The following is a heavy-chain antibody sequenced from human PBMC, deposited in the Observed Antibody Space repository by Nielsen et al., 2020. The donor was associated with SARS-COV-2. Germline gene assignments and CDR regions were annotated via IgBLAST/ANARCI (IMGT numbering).Heavy chain of an antibody. CDR2: IYYSGST. J-gene: IGHJ4*02. Sequence: SETLSLTCTVSGYSISSGYYWGWIRQPPGKGLEWIGSIYYSGSTYYNPSLKSRVTISVDTSKNQFSLKLSSVTAADTAVYYCARDPFRSHIVAPRGHYFDYWGQGTLVTVSS. CDR1: GYSISSGYY. D-gene: IGHD5-12*01. CDR3: ARDPFRSHIVAPRGHYFDY. V-gene: IGHV4-38-2*02.